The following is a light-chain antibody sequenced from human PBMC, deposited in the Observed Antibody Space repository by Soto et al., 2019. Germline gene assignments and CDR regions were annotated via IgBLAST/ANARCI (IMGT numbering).Light chain of an antibody. V-gene: IGKV1-39*01. CDR1: QSVRSH. J-gene: IGKJ1*01. CDR2: GAS. CDR3: QQSFRTPRT. Sequence: DIQMTQSPSSLSASFGDRVTITFRASQSVRSHLNWFQQKPGKAPDLLIYGASTLQFGVPSRFSGSGSGTDFILTISNLQPEDFAIYYCQQSFRTPRTFGQGTKVDIK.